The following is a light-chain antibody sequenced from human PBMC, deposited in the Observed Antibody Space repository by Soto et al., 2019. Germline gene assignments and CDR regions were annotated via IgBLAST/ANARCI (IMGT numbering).Light chain of an antibody. CDR2: GAS. CDR3: QQYINWPYT. J-gene: IGKJ2*01. V-gene: IGKV3-15*01. Sequence: EMVMTQSPATLSVSQGERVTLSCRASQPVGRNFAWYRQRPGQSPTLLIYGASTRDTDIPPRFSGSGSGTNCTLTISSLQSEDFAVYYGQQYINWPYTFGQGTKLEI. CDR1: QPVGRN.